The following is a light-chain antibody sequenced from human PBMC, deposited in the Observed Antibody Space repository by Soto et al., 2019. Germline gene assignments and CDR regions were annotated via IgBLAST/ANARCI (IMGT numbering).Light chain of an antibody. V-gene: IGKV3-15*01. CDR2: GAS. CDR1: QSVSGP. J-gene: IGKJ2*01. CDR3: LQYADWPPYT. Sequence: EIVMTQSPATLSVSPGERATISCRASQSVSGPLACYQQKPGQAPRLLSYGASARATGIPARFSGSQSGTEFTLTISSLQSEDIAVYYCLQYADWPPYTFGQGTKLEIK.